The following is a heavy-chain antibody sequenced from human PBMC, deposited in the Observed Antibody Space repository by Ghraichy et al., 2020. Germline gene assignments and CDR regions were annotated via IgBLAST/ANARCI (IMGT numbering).Heavy chain of an antibody. Sequence: AGSLRLSCAASGFTFSSYWMSWVRQAPGKGLEWVANIKQDGSEKGNVDSVRGRFTISRDNAKNSLYLQMNSLRAEDTAVYYCAAALTFDYWGQGTLVTVSS. V-gene: IGHV3-7*01. CDR1: GFTFSSYW. J-gene: IGHJ4*02. CDR3: AAALTFDY. CDR2: IKQDGSEK. D-gene: IGHD2-15*01.